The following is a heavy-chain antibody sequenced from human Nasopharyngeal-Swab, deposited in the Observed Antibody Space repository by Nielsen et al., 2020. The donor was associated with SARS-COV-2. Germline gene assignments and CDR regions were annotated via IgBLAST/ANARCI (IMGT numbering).Heavy chain of an antibody. CDR3: ARAGDFWSGWSANYYMDV. D-gene: IGHD3-3*01. J-gene: IGHJ6*03. V-gene: IGHV4-31*11. CDR2: IYYSGST. Sequence: SETLSLTCGVYGGSVSGYYWSWIRQHPGKGLEWIGYIYYSGSTYYNPSLKSRVTISVDTSKNQFSLKLSSVTAADTAVYYCARAGDFWSGWSANYYMDVWGKGTTVTVSS. CDR1: GGSVSGYY.